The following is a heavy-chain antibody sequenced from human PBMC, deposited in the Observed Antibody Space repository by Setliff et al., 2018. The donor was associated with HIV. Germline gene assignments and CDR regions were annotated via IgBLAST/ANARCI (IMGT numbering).Heavy chain of an antibody. D-gene: IGHD1-1*01. CDR3: ARGRYNGVAITPVDY. V-gene: IGHV4-59*01. J-gene: IGHJ4*02. CDR2: IYIYNSGST. Sequence: SETLSLTCSVSGGSFSGYYWSWIRQPPGKGLEWIGYIYIYNSGSTNYNPSLTSRVTISADTSRNQFSLKLTSVTAADTAVYYCARGRYNGVAITPVDYWGQGALVTVSS. CDR1: GGSFSGYY.